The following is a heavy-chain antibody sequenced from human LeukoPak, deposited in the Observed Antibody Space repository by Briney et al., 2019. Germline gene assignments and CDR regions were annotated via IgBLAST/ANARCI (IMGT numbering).Heavy chain of an antibody. D-gene: IGHD3-3*01. CDR3: AKGVVGDPSYHLDS. CDR1: GFTFRTYA. Sequence: GGSLRLSCATSGFTFRTYAMSWVRQAPGKGLEWVSTISGSGSSTFYADSAKGRFTISRDNSKATLYLRKSSLRVEDTAIYYCAKGVVGDPSYHLDSWGQGILVTVSS. V-gene: IGHV3-23*01. CDR2: ISGSGSST. J-gene: IGHJ4*02.